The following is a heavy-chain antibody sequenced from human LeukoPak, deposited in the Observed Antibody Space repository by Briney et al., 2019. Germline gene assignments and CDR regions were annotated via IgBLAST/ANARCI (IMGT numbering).Heavy chain of an antibody. D-gene: IGHD3-10*01. CDR1: GFTFSSYS. J-gene: IGHJ4*02. CDR3: ARGGPERRPTYYYGSGSYLVY. CDR2: ISSSSSYI. Sequence: GGSLRLSCAASGFTFSSYSMNWVRQAPGKGLEWVSSISSSSSYIYYADSVKGRFTISRDNAKNSLYLQMNSLRAEDTAVYYCARGGPERRPTYYYGSGSYLVYWGQGTLVTVSS. V-gene: IGHV3-21*01.